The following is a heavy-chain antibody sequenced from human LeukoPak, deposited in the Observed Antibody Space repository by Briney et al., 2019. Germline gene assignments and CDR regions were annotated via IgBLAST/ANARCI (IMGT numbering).Heavy chain of an antibody. D-gene: IGHD3-10*01. Sequence: YPGGSLRLSCAASGFTFSDYWIRWVRQAPGKGLVWVSRINTDGSITNYADSVKGRFSISRDNAKNTLYLQMSSLRAEDTAVYYCARDRGPRTGFMVREAYDYWGQGTLVTVSS. V-gene: IGHV3-74*01. CDR1: GFTFSDYW. J-gene: IGHJ4*02. CDR2: INTDGSIT. CDR3: ARDRGPRTGFMVREAYDY.